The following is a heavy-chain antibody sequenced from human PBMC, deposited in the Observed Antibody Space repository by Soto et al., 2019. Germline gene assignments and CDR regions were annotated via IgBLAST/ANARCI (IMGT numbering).Heavy chain of an antibody. J-gene: IGHJ6*02. V-gene: IGHV1-3*01. D-gene: IGHD6-19*01. CDR2: INAGNGNT. CDR3: ARELNSGWYGDYYYGMDV. CDR1: GYTFTSYA. Sequence: GASVKVSCKASGYTFTSYAMHWVRQAPGQRLEWMGWINAGNGNTKYSQKFQGRVTITRDTSASTAYMELSSLRSEDTAVYYCARELNSGWYGDYYYGMDVWGQGTTVTVSS.